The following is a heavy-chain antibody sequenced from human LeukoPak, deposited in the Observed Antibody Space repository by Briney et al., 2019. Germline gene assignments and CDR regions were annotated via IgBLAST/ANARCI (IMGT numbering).Heavy chain of an antibody. CDR3: AGGNSMNV. J-gene: IGHJ6*04. CDR2: ISGSSDNT. Sequence: GGSLRLSCAASGFTFTVYAMSWVRQAPGKGLEWVSAISGSSDNTYFADSVKGRFTISRDNSKNTVSLQMNSLRVEDTAVYFCAGGNSMNVWGKGTAVTVSS. V-gene: IGHV3-23*01. CDR1: GFTFTVYA. D-gene: IGHD1/OR15-1a*01.